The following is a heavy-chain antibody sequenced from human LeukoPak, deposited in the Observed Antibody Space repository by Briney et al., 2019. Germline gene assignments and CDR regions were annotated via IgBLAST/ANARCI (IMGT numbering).Heavy chain of an antibody. J-gene: IGHJ4*02. Sequence: SETLSLTCTVSGGSISSYYWSWIRQPPGKGLEWIGYIYYSGSTNYNPSLKSRVTISVDTSKNQFSLKLSSVTAADTAVYYCARVFGGAGDIVLKNFDYWGQGTLVTVSS. D-gene: IGHD2-8*01. CDR3: ARVFGGAGDIVLKNFDY. CDR1: GGSISSYY. V-gene: IGHV4-59*12. CDR2: IYYSGST.